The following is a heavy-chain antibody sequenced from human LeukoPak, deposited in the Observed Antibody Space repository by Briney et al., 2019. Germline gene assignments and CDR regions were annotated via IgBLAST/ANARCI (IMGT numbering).Heavy chain of an antibody. J-gene: IGHJ2*01. Sequence: GASVKVSCKASGYTFTGCYMHWVRQAPGQGLEWMGWINPNSGGTNYAQKFQGRVTMTRDTSISTAYMELSRLRSDDTAVYYCARVDVVVPAAISWYFDLWGRGTLVTVSS. CDR1: GYTFTGCY. CDR3: ARVDVVVPAAISWYFDL. V-gene: IGHV1-2*02. CDR2: INPNSGGT. D-gene: IGHD2-2*01.